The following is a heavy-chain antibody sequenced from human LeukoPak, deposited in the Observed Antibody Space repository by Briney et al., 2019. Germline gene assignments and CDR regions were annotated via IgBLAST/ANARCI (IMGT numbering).Heavy chain of an antibody. D-gene: IGHD3-3*01. CDR2: ISAYNGYT. CDR1: GYSFTSYG. V-gene: IGHV1-18*01. J-gene: IGHJ3*02. CDR3: ARSDFRSSYDAFDI. Sequence: ASVKVSCKASGYSFTSYGISWVRQAPGQGLEWMGWISAYNGYTNYAQKLQGRVTMATDTSTSTAYMELRSLRSDDTAVYYCARSDFRSSYDAFDICGQGTMVTVSS.